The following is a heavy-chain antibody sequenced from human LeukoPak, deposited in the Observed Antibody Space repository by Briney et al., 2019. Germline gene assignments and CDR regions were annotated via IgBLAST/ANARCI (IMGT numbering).Heavy chain of an antibody. CDR3: ARDYNRGVTIFGVVVDYYYYMDV. CDR1: GFTFSSYW. CDR2: IKQDGGEK. Sequence: GGSLRLSCAASGFTFSSYWMSWVRQAPGKGLEWVANIKQDGGEKYYVDSVKGRFTISRDNAKNSLYLQMNSLRAEDTAVYYCARDYNRGVTIFGVVVDYYYYMDVWGKGTTVTVSS. V-gene: IGHV3-7*01. D-gene: IGHD3-3*01. J-gene: IGHJ6*03.